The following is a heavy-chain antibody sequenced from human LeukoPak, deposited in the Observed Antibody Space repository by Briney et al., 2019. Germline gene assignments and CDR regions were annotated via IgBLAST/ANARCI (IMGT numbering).Heavy chain of an antibody. V-gene: IGHV4-4*02. J-gene: IGHJ3*02. Sequence: GSLRLSCAASGFTFSSYWMSWIRQSPGKGLEWIGNTYHSDYTNYNPSLKGRATISVDKSKNQLSLKVISVTAADTAMYYCARDSKSTADAFDIWGQGTMVTVSS. CDR3: ARDSKSTADAFDI. CDR2: TYHSDYT. D-gene: IGHD5/OR15-5a*01. CDR1: GFTFSSYW.